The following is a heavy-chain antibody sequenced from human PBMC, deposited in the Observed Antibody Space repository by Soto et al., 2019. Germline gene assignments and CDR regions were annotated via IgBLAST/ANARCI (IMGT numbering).Heavy chain of an antibody. CDR2: IIPIFGTA. CDR3: ARGATIFGVVRKDYYYYYGMDV. V-gene: IGHV1-69*13. J-gene: IGHJ6*02. D-gene: IGHD3-3*01. Sequence: ASVKVSCKASGGTFSSYAISWVRQAPGQGLEWMGGIIPIFGTANYAQKFQGRVTITADESTSTAYMELSSLRSEDTAVYYCARGATIFGVVRKDYYYYYGMDVWGQGTTVTVSS. CDR1: GGTFSSYA.